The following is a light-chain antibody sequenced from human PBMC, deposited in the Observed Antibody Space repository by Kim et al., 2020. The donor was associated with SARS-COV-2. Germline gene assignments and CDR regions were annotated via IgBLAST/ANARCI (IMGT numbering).Light chain of an antibody. CDR3: QQYNKWPPYT. V-gene: IGKV3-15*01. J-gene: IGKJ2*01. CDR1: QSVSSS. CDR2: GAS. Sequence: VAPGERATISCRASQSVSSSRAWYQQRPGQAPRLLIYGASTRATGIPARFSGSGSGTEFTLTISSLQSEDFAVYYCQQYNKWPPYTFGQGTKLEI.